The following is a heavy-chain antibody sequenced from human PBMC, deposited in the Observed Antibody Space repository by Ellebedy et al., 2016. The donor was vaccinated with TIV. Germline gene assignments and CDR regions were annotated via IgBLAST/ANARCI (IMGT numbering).Heavy chain of an antibody. CDR3: ARDLMASGWFDP. Sequence: MPSETLSLTCNVSGGSISSYYWSWIRQHPGRGQEWIGYIHYSGTSNYNPSLKSRVTVSVDTSKNHFSLKLRSVTAADTAVYYCARDLMASGWFDPWGQGTLVTVSS. V-gene: IGHV4-59*01. J-gene: IGHJ5*02. CDR2: IHYSGTS. CDR1: GGSISSYY. D-gene: IGHD3-10*01.